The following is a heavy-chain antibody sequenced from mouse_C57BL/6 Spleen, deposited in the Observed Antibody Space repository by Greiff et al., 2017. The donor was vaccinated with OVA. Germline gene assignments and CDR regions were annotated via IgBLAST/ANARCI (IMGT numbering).Heavy chain of an antibody. CDR3: ARLGDYESHYAMDY. Sequence: QVQLQQSGPELVKPGASVKISCKASGYAFSSSWMNWVKQRPGKGLEWIGRIYPGDGDTNYNGKFKGKATLTADKSSSTAYMQLSSLTSEDSAVYCCARLGDYESHYAMDYWGQGTSVTVSS. CDR2: IYPGDGDT. CDR1: GYAFSSSW. J-gene: IGHJ4*01. V-gene: IGHV1-82*01. D-gene: IGHD2-4*01.